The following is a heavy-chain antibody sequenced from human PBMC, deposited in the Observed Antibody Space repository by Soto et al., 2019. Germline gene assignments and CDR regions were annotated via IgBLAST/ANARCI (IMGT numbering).Heavy chain of an antibody. J-gene: IGHJ6*02. CDR2: IYAGNGNT. CDR3: ARDHFDYHTSGYALDIGV. D-gene: IGHD5-12*01. V-gene: IGHV1-3*01. CDR1: ESGFTRYP. Sequence: APVRVSCKTSESGFTRYPFHWVRQAPGQGLEWMGWIYAGNGNTKYSQKFQGRVTISRDTFASTTYLELGGLTSEDTALYFCARDHFDYHTSGYALDIGVLREGTTGT.